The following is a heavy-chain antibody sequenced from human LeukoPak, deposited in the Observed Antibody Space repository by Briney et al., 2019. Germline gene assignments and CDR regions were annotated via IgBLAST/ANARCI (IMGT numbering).Heavy chain of an antibody. CDR3: VRTYYYDSSGPCLDY. D-gene: IGHD3-22*01. CDR1: GGSVSSYY. V-gene: IGHV4-59*02. CDR2: VYNSGCT. J-gene: IGHJ4*02. Sequence: SETLSLTCTVSGGSVSSYYWSWVRQPPREGLEWIAYVYNSGCTNYNPSLKSRVTISVDRSKNQFSLKMNSVTAADTAIYYCVRTYYYDSSGPCLDYWGQGTLVTVSS.